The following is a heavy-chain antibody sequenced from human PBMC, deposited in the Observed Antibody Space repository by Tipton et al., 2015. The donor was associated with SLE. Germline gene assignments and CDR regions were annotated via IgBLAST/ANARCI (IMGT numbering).Heavy chain of an antibody. J-gene: IGHJ3*02. CDR3: ARDRGTGTAAFDI. V-gene: IGHV4-31*03. CDR1: GGSISSGGYY. D-gene: IGHD1/OR15-1a*01. CDR2: IYYSGST. Sequence: TLSLTCTVSGGSISSGGYYWSWIRQHPGKGLEWIGYIYYSGSTYYNPSLKSRVTISVDTSKNQFSLKLSSVTAADTAVYYCARDRGTGTAAFDIWGQGTMVTVSS.